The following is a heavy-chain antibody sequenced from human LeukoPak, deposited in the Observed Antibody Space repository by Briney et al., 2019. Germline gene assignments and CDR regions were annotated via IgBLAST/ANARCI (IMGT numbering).Heavy chain of an antibody. CDR3: ARGSKTPEYCSGGSCYYYYYYMDV. D-gene: IGHD2-15*01. CDR1: GYTFTSYD. V-gene: IGHV1-8*01. Sequence: ASVKVSCKASGYTFTSYDINWVRQATGQGLEWMGWMNPNSGNTGYARKFQGRVTMTRNTSISTAYMELSSLRSEDTAVYYCARGSKTPEYCSGGSCYYYYYYMDVWGKGTTVTVSS. J-gene: IGHJ6*03. CDR2: MNPNSGNT.